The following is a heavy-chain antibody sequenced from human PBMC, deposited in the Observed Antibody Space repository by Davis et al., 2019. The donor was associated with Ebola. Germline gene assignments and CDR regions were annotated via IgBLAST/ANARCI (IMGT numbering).Heavy chain of an antibody. V-gene: IGHV4-34*01. CDR1: GGSLSNYY. Sequence: SETLSLTCAVYGGSLSNYYWSWIRQPPGKGLEWIGEINHSGSTNYNPSLKSRVTISVDTSKNQFSLKLSSVTAADTAVYYCARGALTTYVYWGQGTLVTVSS. D-gene: IGHD2/OR15-2a*01. CDR3: ARGALTTYVY. J-gene: IGHJ4*02. CDR2: INHSGST.